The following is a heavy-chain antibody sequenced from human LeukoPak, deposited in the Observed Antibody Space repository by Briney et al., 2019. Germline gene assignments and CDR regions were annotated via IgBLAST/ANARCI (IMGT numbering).Heavy chain of an antibody. D-gene: IGHD6-19*01. CDR1: GGSISSYY. Sequence: LETPSLTCTVSGGSISSYYWSWIRQPAGKGLEWIGRIYTSGSTNYNPSLKSRVTMSVDTSKNQFSLKLSSVTAADTAVYYCASSSAMSSGWYSSFDYWGQGTLVTVSS. CDR2: IYTSGST. V-gene: IGHV4-4*07. J-gene: IGHJ4*02. CDR3: ASSSAMSSGWYSSFDY.